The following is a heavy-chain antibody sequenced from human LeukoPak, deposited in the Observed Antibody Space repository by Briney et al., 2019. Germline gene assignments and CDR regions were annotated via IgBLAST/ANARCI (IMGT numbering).Heavy chain of an antibody. CDR1: GGTFSSYA. CDR2: INPNSGGT. V-gene: IGHV1-2*02. D-gene: IGHD2-21*02. CDR3: ARDLAYCGGDCYSN. Sequence: ASVKVSCKASGGTFSSYAISWVRQAPGQGLEWMGWINPNSGGTNYAQKFQGRVTMTRDTSISTAYMELSRLRSDDTAVYYCARDLAYCGGDCYSNWGQGTLVTVSS. J-gene: IGHJ4*02.